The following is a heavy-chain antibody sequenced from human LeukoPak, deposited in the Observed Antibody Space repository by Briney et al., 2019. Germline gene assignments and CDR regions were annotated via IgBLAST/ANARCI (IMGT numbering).Heavy chain of an antibody. CDR2: IYWNDDK. CDR3: ARRYYYYYYMDV. D-gene: IGHD1-14*01. CDR1: GFSLSTSGVG. Sequence: KGSGPTLVNPTQTLTLTCTFSGFSLSTSGVGVGWIRQPPGKALEWLALIYWNDDKRFSPSLKSRLTITKDTSKNQVVLTMTNMDPVDTATHYCARRYYYYYYMDVWGKGTTVTVSS. J-gene: IGHJ6*03. V-gene: IGHV2-5*01.